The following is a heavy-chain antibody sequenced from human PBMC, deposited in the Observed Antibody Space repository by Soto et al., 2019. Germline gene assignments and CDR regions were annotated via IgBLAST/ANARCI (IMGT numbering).Heavy chain of an antibody. Sequence: QVQLVQSGAEVKKPGASVKVSCKASGYTFTGYYMHWVRQAPGQGLEWMGWINPNSGGTNYAQKFQGWVTMTRDTSISTAYMELSRLRSDDTAVYYCARELLTGYYYYGMDVWGQGTTVTVSS. CDR1: GYTFTGYY. V-gene: IGHV1-2*04. D-gene: IGHD3-10*01. J-gene: IGHJ6*02. CDR2: INPNSGGT. CDR3: ARELLTGYYYYGMDV.